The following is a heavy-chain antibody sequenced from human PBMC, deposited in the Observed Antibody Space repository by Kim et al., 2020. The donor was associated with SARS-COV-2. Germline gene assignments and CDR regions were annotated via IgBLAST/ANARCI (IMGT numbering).Heavy chain of an antibody. CDR1: GGSISNSC. Sequence: SETLSLTCTVSGGSISNSCWTWIRQAPGKGLEWIGCVYSSGRSNYNPSLKSRVTMSVDMSEKQFSLRLSSVTAADTAVYFCARWRHYESSDYYRPDYYHFGMDVWAQGPPLAVSS. D-gene: IGHD3-22*01. J-gene: IGHJ6*02. CDR2: VYSSGRS. CDR3: ARWRHYESSDYYRPDYYHFGMDV. V-gene: IGHV4-59*01.